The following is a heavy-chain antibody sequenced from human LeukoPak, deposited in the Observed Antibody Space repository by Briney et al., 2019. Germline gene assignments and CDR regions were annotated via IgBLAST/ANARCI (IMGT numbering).Heavy chain of an antibody. V-gene: IGHV4-61*08. Sequence: SETLSLTCTVSGGSVSSGGYYWTWIRQPPGKGLEWFGYIYYRGITNYDPSLESRVTISVEKSKNQFSLKLRSVTAADTAFYYCARVTDLTFDIWGQGKMVTVSS. J-gene: IGHJ3*02. CDR1: GGSVSSGGYY. CDR3: ARVTDLTFDI. CDR2: IYYRGIT.